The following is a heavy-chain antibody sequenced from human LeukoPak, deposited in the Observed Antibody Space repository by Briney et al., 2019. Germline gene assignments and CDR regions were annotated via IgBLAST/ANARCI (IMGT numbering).Heavy chain of an antibody. Sequence: PSETLSLTCAVYGGSFSGYYWSWIRQPPGKGLEWIGEINHSGSTNYNPSLKSRVTISVDTSKNQFSLKLSSVTAADTAVYYCARGLSKSCSSTSCYLEYWGQGTLVTVSS. V-gene: IGHV4-34*01. CDR1: GGSFSGYY. CDR2: INHSGST. D-gene: IGHD2-2*01. CDR3: ARGLSKSCSSTSCYLEY. J-gene: IGHJ4*02.